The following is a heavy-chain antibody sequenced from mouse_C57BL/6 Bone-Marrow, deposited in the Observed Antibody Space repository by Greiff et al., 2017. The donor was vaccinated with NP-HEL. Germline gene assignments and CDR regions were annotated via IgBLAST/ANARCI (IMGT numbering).Heavy chain of an antibody. D-gene: IGHD1-1*01. CDR2: IYPRSGNT. CDR3: ARRSITTVVATWYFDY. V-gene: IGHV1-81*01. J-gene: IGHJ2*01. CDR1: GYTFTSYG. Sequence: QVQLKESGAELARPGASVKLSCKASGYTFTSYGISWVKQRTGQGLEWIGEIYPRSGNTYYNEKFKGKATLTADKSSSTAYMELRSLTSEDSAVYFCARRSITTVVATWYFDYWGQGTTLTVSS.